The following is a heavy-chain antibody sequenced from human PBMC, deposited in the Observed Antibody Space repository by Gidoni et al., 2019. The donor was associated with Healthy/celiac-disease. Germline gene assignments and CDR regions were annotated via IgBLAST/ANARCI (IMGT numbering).Heavy chain of an antibody. D-gene: IGHD4-17*01. V-gene: IGHV1-69*01. CDR3: ARVQPGDYRETTVEGGNWFDP. J-gene: IGHJ5*02. CDR1: GGTFSSYA. CDR2: IIPIFGTA. Sequence: QVQLVQSGAEVKKPGSSVKVSCKASGGTFSSYAISWVRQAPGQGLEWMGGIIPIFGTANYAQKFQGRVTITADESTSTAYMELSSLRSEDTAVYYCARVQPGDYRETTVEGGNWFDPWGQGTLVTVSS.